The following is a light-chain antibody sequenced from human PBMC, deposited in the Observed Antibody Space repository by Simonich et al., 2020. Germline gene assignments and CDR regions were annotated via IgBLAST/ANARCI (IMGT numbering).Light chain of an antibody. J-gene: IGLJ3*02. V-gene: IGLV2-14*01. CDR2: DVS. CDR3: CSYTSSSTWV. CDR1: SSYVGGYNY. Sequence: QSALTQPASVSVSPGQSITISCPGTSSYVGGYNYFSWYQQHPGQAPKLIIYDVSQRPSGVSNRFAGTKYGNTASLTISGLQAEDEADYYCCSYTSSSTWVFGGGTKLTVL.